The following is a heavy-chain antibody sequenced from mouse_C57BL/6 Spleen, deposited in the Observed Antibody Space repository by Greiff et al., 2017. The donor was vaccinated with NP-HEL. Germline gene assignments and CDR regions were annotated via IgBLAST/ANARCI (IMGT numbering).Heavy chain of an antibody. CDR1: GFSLTSYG. CDR3: AKKEGDYTGAMDY. J-gene: IGHJ4*01. CDR2: IWRGGST. V-gene: IGHV2-5*01. D-gene: IGHD2-12*01. Sequence: QVQLKESGPGLVQPSQSLSITCTVSGFSLTSYGVHWVRQSPGKGLEWLGVIWRGGSTDYNAAFMSRLSITKDNSKSQVFFKMNSLQADDTAIYYCAKKEGDYTGAMDYWGQGTSVTVSS.